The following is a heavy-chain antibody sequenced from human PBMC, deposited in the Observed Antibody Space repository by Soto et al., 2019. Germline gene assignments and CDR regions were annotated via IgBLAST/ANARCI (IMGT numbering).Heavy chain of an antibody. CDR1: GYTFTGYY. J-gene: IGHJ6*02. CDR2: INPNSGGT. CDR3: ARRSSSYYSYGMDV. Sequence: ASVKVSCKASGYTFTGYYMHWVRQAPGQGLEWMGWINPNSGGTNYAQKFQGRVTMTRDTSISTAYMELSRLRSDDTDVYYCARRSSSYYSYGMDVWGQGTTVTVSS. V-gene: IGHV1-2*02. D-gene: IGHD6-6*01.